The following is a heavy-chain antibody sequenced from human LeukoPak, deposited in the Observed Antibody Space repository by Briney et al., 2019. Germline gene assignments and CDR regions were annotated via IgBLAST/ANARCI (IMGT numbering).Heavy chain of an antibody. CDR1: GYTFTSYG. J-gene: IGHJ5*02. Sequence: ASVKVSCKXSGYTFTSYGISWVRQAPGQGLEWMGWISAYNGKTNYAQKLQGRVTMTTDTSTSTAYMELRSLRSDDTAVYYCARVVGYGDKGRFDPWGQGTLVTVSS. D-gene: IGHD4-17*01. CDR2: ISAYNGKT. CDR3: ARVVGYGDKGRFDP. V-gene: IGHV1-18*01.